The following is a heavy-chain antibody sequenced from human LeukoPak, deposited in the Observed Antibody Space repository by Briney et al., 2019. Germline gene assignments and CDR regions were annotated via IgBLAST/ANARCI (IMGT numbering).Heavy chain of an antibody. CDR3: VTDGDKWNDFEY. J-gene: IGHJ4*02. V-gene: IGHV3-7*01. Sequence: PGGSLRLSCAASGLSIRNFWMHWVRQAPGKGLEWVAIIDKDGNETKYVDSVKGRFTLSRDNAKNSLYLQMNSLTTEDTALYYCVTDGDKWNDFEYWGQGTLVTVSS. D-gene: IGHD1-1*01. CDR1: GLSIRNFW. CDR2: IDKDGNET.